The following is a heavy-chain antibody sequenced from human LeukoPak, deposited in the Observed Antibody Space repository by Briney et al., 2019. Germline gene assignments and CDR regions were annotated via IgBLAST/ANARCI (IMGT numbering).Heavy chain of an antibody. CDR3: ARENDFVY. CDR2: ISYDGTNK. V-gene: IGHV3-30*03. CDR1: GFTFSNYD. J-gene: IGHJ4*02. D-gene: IGHD3-3*01. Sequence: GGSLRLSCAASGFTFSNYDMHWVRQAPGKGLEWVAVISYDGTNKYYADSVKGRFTISRDNSKSTLYLQMNSLRAEDTAVYYCARENDFVYWGQGTLVTVSS.